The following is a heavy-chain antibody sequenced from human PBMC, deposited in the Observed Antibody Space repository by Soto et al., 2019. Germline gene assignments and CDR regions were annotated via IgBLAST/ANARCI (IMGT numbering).Heavy chain of an antibody. CDR2: LIPVFDTP. V-gene: IGHV1-69*01. J-gene: IGHJ6*04. D-gene: IGHD4-4*01. CDR1: SFYA. CDR3: ASTPVTGRYSYYGMDA. Sequence: QVQPVQSGSEVKKPGSSVRVSCKTGSFYAVSWVLQAPGQGLEWMGGLIPVFDTPSYAQKFQGRVTITADESKSTAYMELSSLRSEDTALYYCASTPVTGRYSYYGMDAWDEGIEVTVSS.